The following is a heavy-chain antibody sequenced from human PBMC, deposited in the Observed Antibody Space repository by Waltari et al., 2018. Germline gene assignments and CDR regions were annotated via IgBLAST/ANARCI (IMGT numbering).Heavy chain of an antibody. D-gene: IGHD6-19*01. CDR2: IGRGGDT. CDR3: ATEVKDDISRGWAFDI. J-gene: IGHJ3*02. Sequence: EVQLVESGGDLVQPGGSLRLPCAASGITLSHYALHWVRQGTGEGLEWVSAIGRGGDTYYSDSVRGRFTISRENAKNSLYLQMNTLRDGDTAVYFCATEVKDDISRGWAFDIWGQGTMVTVSS. V-gene: IGHV3-13*01. CDR1: GITLSHYA.